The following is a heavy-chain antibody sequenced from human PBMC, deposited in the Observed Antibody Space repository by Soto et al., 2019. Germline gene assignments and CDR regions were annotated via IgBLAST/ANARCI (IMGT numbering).Heavy chain of an antibody. Sequence: QVHLVQSGAEVKKPGASVKVSCKGSGYAFTTYGITWVRQAPGQGLEWMGWISAHNGNTNYAQKLQGRVTVTKDTSTSTAYMELRSLRSDDTAVYYCARGRYGDYWGQGALVTVSS. CDR1: GYAFTTYG. V-gene: IGHV1-18*01. D-gene: IGHD1-1*01. CDR2: ISAHNGNT. J-gene: IGHJ4*02. CDR3: ARGRYGDY.